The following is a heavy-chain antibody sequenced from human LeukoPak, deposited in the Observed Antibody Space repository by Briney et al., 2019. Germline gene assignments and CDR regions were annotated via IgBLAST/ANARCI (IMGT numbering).Heavy chain of an antibody. CDR1: GGSISSGDYY. J-gene: IGHJ4*02. CDR3: ARSREGDYGVPFDY. D-gene: IGHD4-17*01. V-gene: IGHV4-30-4*01. Sequence: SETLSLTCTVSGGSISSGDYYWSWIRQPPGKGLEWIGYIYYSGSTYYNPSLKSQVTISVDTSKNQFSLKLSSVTAADTAVYYCARSREGDYGVPFDYWDQGTLVTVSS. CDR2: IYYSGST.